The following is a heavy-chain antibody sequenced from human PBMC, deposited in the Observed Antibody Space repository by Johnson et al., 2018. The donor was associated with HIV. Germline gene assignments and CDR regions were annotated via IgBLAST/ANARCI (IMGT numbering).Heavy chain of an antibody. J-gene: IGHJ3*02. D-gene: IGHD2-21*01. CDR1: GFTFDDYG. CDR3: AKAYCPGCDGFDI. CDR2: INWNGGST. V-gene: IGHV3-20*04. Sequence: VQLVESGGGVVQPGRSLRLSCAASGFTFDDYGMSWVRQAPGKGLEWVSGINWNGGSTGYADSVKGGFTISRDNSKNTLFLQMDSLRTEDTGVYYCAKAYCPGCDGFDIWGQGTLVTVSS.